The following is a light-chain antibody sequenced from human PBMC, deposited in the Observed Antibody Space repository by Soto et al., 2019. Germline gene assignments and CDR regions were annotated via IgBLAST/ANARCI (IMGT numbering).Light chain of an antibody. CDR1: SGHSSYG. J-gene: IGLJ3*02. CDR2: LNSDGSH. Sequence: QPVLTQSPSASASLGASVNLTCTLSSGHSSYGIAWHQQQAEKGHRFLLKLNSDGSHSKGDGVPDRFSGSSSGAERYLTIASLQYDDEADYYCQTWATGIWVFGGGTKVTVL. CDR3: QTWATGIWV. V-gene: IGLV4-69*01.